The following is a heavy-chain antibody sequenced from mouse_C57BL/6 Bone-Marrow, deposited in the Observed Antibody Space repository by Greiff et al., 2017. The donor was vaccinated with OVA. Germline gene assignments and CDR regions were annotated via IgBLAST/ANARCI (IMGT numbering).Heavy chain of an antibody. Sequence: EVKVVESGGDLVKPGGSLKLSCAASGFTFSSYGMSWVRQTPDKRLEWVATISSGGSYTYYPDSVKGRFTISRDNAKNTLYLQMSSLKSEDTAMYYCARGRGQLRLQNAMDDWGQGTSVTVSS. J-gene: IGHJ4*01. CDR2: ISSGGSYT. V-gene: IGHV5-6*01. CDR3: ARGRGQLRLQNAMDD. CDR1: GFTFSSYG. D-gene: IGHD3-2*02.